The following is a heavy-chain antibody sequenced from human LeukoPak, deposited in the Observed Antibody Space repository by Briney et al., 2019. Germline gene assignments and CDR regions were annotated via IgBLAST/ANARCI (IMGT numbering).Heavy chain of an antibody. J-gene: IGHJ4*02. V-gene: IGHV3-30*04. CDR1: GFTFSGCA. CDR3: ATGGGLATEIDY. Sequence: PGGSLRLSCATSGFTFSGCAMHWVRQAPGKGLEWVAVVSYDGIIKYYADSLKGRFTISRDNSKNTLYLQMNSLRTGDTAMYYCATGGGLATEIDYWGQGTLVTVSS. CDR2: VSYDGIIK. D-gene: IGHD3-16*01.